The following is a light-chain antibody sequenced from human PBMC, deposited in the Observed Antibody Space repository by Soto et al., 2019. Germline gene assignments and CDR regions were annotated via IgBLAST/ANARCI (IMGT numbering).Light chain of an antibody. J-gene: IGLJ7*01. CDR3: SSYTSRSTVL. V-gene: IGLV2-14*03. Sequence: QSALTQPASVSGSPGQSITLSCTGTSSDVGNYNYVSWYQHHPGKAPKLMIYDVSHRPSGVSARFSGSKSGNTASLKISGLQAEDEADYYCSSYTSRSTVLFGGGTQLTVL. CDR1: SSDVGNYNY. CDR2: DVS.